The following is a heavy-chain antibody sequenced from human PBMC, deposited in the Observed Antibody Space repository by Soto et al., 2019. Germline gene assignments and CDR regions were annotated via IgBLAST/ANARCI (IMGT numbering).Heavy chain of an antibody. J-gene: IGHJ4*02. Sequence: EVQLLESGGGLVQPGGSLRLSCAASGFTFSRYAMSWVRQAPGKGLERVSRISGSGGSTYYADSVKGRFTISKDNSKNTLYLQRNSLRAEDTAVYYCSKDCYGGNYECSDYWGQGTLVTVSS. CDR3: SKDCYGGNYECSDY. CDR1: GFTFSRYA. D-gene: IGHD4-17*01. V-gene: IGHV3-23*01. CDR2: ISGSGGST.